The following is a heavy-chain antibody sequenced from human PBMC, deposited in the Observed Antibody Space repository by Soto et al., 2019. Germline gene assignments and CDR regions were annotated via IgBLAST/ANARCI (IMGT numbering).Heavy chain of an antibody. CDR1: GLSFSNAW. J-gene: IGHJ4*02. V-gene: IGHV3-15*01. CDR3: TTAHPRGPDY. CDR2: IRSKTDGGTI. Sequence: GGSLRLSCAASGLSFSNAWMNWVRQAPGKGLEWVGQIRSKTDGGTIFYPAPVKDRFIISRNDSRNTLYLQMNSLKTEDTAVYYCTTAHPRGPDYWGQGTLVTVSS. D-gene: IGHD5-12*01.